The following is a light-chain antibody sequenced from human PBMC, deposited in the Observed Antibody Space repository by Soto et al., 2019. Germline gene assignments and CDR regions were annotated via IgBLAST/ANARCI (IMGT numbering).Light chain of an antibody. CDR2: TNN. J-gene: IGLJ1*01. CDR1: TSNIESHT. V-gene: IGLV1-44*01. Sequence: VLTQPPSAPGTPGQRITISCSGSTSNIESHTVNWYQQVPGTAPRLLINTNNQRPSGVPDRFSGSKSGASASLTISGLRSEDAATYYCATWDDSRKGVFGTGTKVTVL. CDR3: ATWDDSRKGV.